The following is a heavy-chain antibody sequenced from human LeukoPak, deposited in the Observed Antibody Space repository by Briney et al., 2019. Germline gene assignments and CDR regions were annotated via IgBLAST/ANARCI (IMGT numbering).Heavy chain of an antibody. J-gene: IGHJ4*02. Sequence: GGSLRLSCAASGFSFSSYAMSWVRQPPGKGLERVSGIVGSGGSTYYADSVKGRFTISRDNSKNTLYLQMNSLRADDTAVYYCAKDYLGGSYSFDYWGQGTLVTVSS. CDR2: IVGSGGST. CDR3: AKDYLGGSYSFDY. CDR1: GFSFSSYA. V-gene: IGHV3-23*01. D-gene: IGHD1-26*01.